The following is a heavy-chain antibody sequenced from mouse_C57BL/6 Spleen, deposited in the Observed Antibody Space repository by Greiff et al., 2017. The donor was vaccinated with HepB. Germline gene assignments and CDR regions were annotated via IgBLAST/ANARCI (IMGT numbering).Heavy chain of an antibody. V-gene: IGHV1-26*01. D-gene: IGHD2-2*01. Sequence: VHVKQSGPELVKPGASVKISCKASGYTFTDYYMNWVKQSHGKSLEWIGDINPNNGGTSYNQKFKGKATLTVDKPSSTAYMELRSLTSEDSAVYYCARTGGIYYGYDKGYYFDYWGQGTTLTVSS. J-gene: IGHJ2*01. CDR1: GYTFTDYY. CDR3: ARTGGIYYGYDKGYYFDY. CDR2: INPNNGGT.